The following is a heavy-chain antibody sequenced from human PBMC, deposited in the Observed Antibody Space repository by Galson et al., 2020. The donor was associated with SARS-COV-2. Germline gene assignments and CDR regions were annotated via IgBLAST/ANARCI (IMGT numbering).Heavy chain of an antibody. J-gene: IGHJ4*02. D-gene: IGHD3-9*01. CDR2: IYYTESN. CDR1: GGSISSSNYY. CDR3: ARQILTGYYSFYYFDF. V-gene: IGHV4-39*01. Sequence: SETLSLTCTVSGGSISSSNYYWGWVRQPPGEGLDWIGSIYYTESNYYNPSLTSRVTMSVDTSRNQFSLKLSSVTAADTAVYYCARQILTGYYSFYYFDFWGQGTLVTVSS.